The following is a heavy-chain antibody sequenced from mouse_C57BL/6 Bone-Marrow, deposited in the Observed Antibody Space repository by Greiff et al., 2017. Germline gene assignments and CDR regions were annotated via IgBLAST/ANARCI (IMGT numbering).Heavy chain of an antibody. J-gene: IGHJ3*01. CDR3: ARYYYGSSSFAY. Sequence: VQLQQSGAELARPGASVKMSCKASGYTFTSYTLHWVKQRPGQGLEWIGYINPCSGYTKYNQKFKDKATLTADKSSSTAYMQLISLTSEVSAVYYCARYYYGSSSFAYWGQGTLVTVSA. CDR1: GYTFTSYT. CDR2: INPCSGYT. V-gene: IGHV1-4*01. D-gene: IGHD1-1*01.